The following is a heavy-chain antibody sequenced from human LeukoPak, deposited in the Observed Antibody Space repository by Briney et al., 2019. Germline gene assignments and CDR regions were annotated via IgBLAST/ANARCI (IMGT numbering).Heavy chain of an antibody. D-gene: IGHD1-26*01. J-gene: IGHJ3*02. CDR1: GFTFSHYW. Sequence: GGSLRLSCAASGFTFSHYWMTWVRQAPGKGLEWVAVIWYDGSNKYYADSVKGRFTISRDNSKNTLYLQMNSLRVEDTAVYYCAKENSHRYSGSVFGDAFDIWGQGTMVTVSS. V-gene: IGHV3-33*06. CDR3: AKENSHRYSGSVFGDAFDI. CDR2: IWYDGSNK.